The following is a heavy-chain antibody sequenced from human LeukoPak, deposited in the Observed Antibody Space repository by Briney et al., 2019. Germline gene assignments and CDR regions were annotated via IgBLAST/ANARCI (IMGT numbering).Heavy chain of an antibody. CDR3: ARQWLEDAFDI. V-gene: IGHV1-2*02. J-gene: IGHJ3*02. Sequence: GASVKVSCKASGYTFTGYYMHWVRQAPGQGLEWMGWINPNSGGTNYAQKFQGRVTMTRNTSISTAYMELSSLRSEDTAVYYCARQWLEDAFDIWGQGTMVTVSS. D-gene: IGHD6-19*01. CDR1: GYTFTGYY. CDR2: INPNSGGT.